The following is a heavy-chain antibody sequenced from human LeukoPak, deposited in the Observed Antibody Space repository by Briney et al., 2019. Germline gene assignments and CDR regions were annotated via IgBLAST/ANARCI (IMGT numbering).Heavy chain of an antibody. CDR2: IWYDGSNK. J-gene: IGHJ3*02. CDR3: AKDRLEVVTGDDAFDI. CDR1: GFTFSSYG. Sequence: GGSLRLSCAASGFTFSSYGMHWVRQAPGKGLEGVAVIWYDGSNKYYADSVKGRFTISRDNSKNTLYLQMNSLRAEDTAVYYCAKDRLEVVTGDDAFDIWGQGTMVTVSS. V-gene: IGHV3-33*06. D-gene: IGHD2-21*02.